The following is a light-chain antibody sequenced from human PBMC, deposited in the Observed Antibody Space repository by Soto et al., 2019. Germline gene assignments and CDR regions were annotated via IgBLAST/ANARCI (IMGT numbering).Light chain of an antibody. V-gene: IGLV1-44*01. CDR1: SSNIGSNP. Sequence: QSVLTQPPSASGTPGQRVTISCSGSSSNIGSNPVNWYRQQLPGTAPKLLIHTNNQRPSGVPDRFSGSKSGTSASLAISGLQSEDEDDYYCATWDDSLSGYVFGTGTKVTVL. CDR3: ATWDDSLSGYV. CDR2: TNN. J-gene: IGLJ1*01.